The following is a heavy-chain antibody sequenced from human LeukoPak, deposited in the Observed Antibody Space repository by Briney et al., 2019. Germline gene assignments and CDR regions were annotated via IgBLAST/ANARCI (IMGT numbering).Heavy chain of an antibody. D-gene: IGHD1-26*01. Sequence: PGGSLRLSCAASGFTFTSYAMNWVRQAPGKGLEWVSGIVAGGATTYYADSVKGRFTISRDNSKNTLYLQMNSLRADDTAVYYCAKGSGSYGKYPFDYWGQGTLVSVFS. V-gene: IGHV3-23*01. CDR3: AKGSGSYGKYPFDY. CDR1: GFTFTSYA. CDR2: IVAGGATT. J-gene: IGHJ4*02.